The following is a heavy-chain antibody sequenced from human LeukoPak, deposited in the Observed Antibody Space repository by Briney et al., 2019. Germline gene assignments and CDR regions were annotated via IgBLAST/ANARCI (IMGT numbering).Heavy chain of an antibody. V-gene: IGHV1-2*02. Sequence: ASVKVTCKASGYTFTGYYMHWVRQPPGQGLEWMGWINPNSDGTNYAQKFSGRVSMTRDTSISTAYMELSRLRSDDTAVYYCARVDTAMASRGPAYYYYYYMDVWGKGTTVTVSS. CDR1: GYTFTGYY. J-gene: IGHJ6*03. D-gene: IGHD5-18*01. CDR3: ARVDTAMASRGPAYYYYYYMDV. CDR2: INPNSDGT.